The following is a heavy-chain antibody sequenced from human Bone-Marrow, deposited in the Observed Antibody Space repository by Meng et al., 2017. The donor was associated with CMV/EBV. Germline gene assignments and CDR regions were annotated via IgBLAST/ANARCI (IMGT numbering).Heavy chain of an antibody. CDR3: ARQRRNWNYAWELMGWFDP. Sequence: KVSCKGSGYSFTSYWIGWVRQMPGKGLEWMGIIYPGDSDTRYSPSFQGQVTIPADKSISTAYLQWSSLKASDTAMYYCARQRRNWNYAWELMGWFDPWAQGTLVTFSS. J-gene: IGHJ5*02. CDR1: GYSFTSYW. CDR2: IYPGDSDT. D-gene: IGHD1-7*01. V-gene: IGHV5-51*01.